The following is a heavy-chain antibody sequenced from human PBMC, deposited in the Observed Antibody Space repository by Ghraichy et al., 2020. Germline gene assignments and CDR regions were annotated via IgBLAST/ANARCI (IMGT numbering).Heavy chain of an antibody. CDR1: GSTFSSPV. V-gene: IGHV1-2*04. J-gene: IGHJ5*02. D-gene: IGHD3-3*01. Sequence: ASVKVSCKACGSTFSSPVTRFLLVCPLLLLEKMGWINPNSGGTNYAQKFQGWVTMTRDTSISTAYMELSRLRSDDTAVYYCARGLPITIFGVDNNWFDPWGQGTLFTVYS. CDR3: ARGLPITIFGVDNNWFDP. CDR2: INPNSGGT.